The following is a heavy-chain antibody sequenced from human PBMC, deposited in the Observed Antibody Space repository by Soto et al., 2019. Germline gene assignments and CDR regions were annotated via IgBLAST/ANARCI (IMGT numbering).Heavy chain of an antibody. J-gene: IGHJ5*02. V-gene: IGHV1-8*01. D-gene: IGHD5-18*01. CDR1: GYTFTNND. CDR3: ARMASFGSLNWFDP. Sequence: GASVKVSCKASGYTFTNNDVTWVRQATGQGLEWMGWMNPGSGDTGYAQKFQGRVTMTRNISIATAYMELSSLGSEDTAIYYCARMASFGSLNWFDPWGQGTLVTVSS. CDR2: MNPGSGDT.